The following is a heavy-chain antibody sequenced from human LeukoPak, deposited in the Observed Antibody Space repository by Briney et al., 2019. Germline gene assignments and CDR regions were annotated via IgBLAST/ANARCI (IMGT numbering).Heavy chain of an antibody. J-gene: IGHJ6*03. V-gene: IGHV1-2*02. CDR2: VNPNSGDT. Sequence: ASVKVSCKASGYTFTGYYLHWVRQAPGQGLEWMGYVNPNSGDTNYAQKFQGRVTMTRDTSISTAYMDLSRLKSDDTAMYYCARGNYIAYFYYMDVWGKGTTVAVSS. CDR3: ARGNYIAYFYYMDV. D-gene: IGHD3-10*01. CDR1: GYTFTGYY.